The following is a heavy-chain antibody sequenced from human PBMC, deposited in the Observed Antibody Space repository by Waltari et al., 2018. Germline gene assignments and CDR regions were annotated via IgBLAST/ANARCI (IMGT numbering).Heavy chain of an antibody. CDR2: IYYSGSN. D-gene: IGHD5-12*01. J-gene: IGHJ4*02. CDR3: ARDLRGYSGYDFGYFDY. V-gene: IGHV4-59*01. Sequence: QVQLQESGPGLVKPSETLSLTCTVSGGSISSYYWSWIRQPPGKGLEWIGYIYYSGSNDYNPSLKSRVTISVDTSKNQFSLKLSSVTAADTSVYYCARDLRGYSGYDFGYFDYWGQGTLVTVSS. CDR1: GGSISSYY.